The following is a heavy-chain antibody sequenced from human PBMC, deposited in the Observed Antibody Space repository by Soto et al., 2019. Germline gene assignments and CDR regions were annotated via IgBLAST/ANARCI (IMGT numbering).Heavy chain of an antibody. CDR1: GYTFTSYY. CDR3: ARLPHYGDPKDDAFDI. CDR2: INPSGGST. J-gene: IGHJ3*02. Sequence: QVQLVQSGAEVKKPGASVKVSCKASGYTFTSYYMHWVRQAPGQGLEWMGIINPSGGSTSYAQKFQGRVTMTRDTSTSTVYMELSSLRSEDTAVYYCARLPHYGDPKDDAFDIWGQGTMVTVSS. V-gene: IGHV1-46*01. D-gene: IGHD4-17*01.